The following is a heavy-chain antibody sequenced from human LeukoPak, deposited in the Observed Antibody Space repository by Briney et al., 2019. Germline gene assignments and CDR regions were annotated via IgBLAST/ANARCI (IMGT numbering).Heavy chain of an antibody. CDR2: FDPEDGET. D-gene: IGHD6-13*01. Sequence: ASVKVSCKVSGYTLTELSMHWVRQAPGKGLEWMGGFDPEDGETIYAQKFQGRVTMTEDTSTDTAYMELSSLRSEDTAVYYCATDRSGYSTAGDWGQGTLVTVSS. V-gene: IGHV1-24*01. J-gene: IGHJ4*02. CDR3: ATDRSGYSTAGD. CDR1: GYTLTELS.